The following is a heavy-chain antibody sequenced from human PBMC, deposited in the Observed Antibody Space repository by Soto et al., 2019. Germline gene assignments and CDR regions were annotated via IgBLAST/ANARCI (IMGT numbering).Heavy chain of an antibody. Sequence: LRLSCAASGLTFSSYWMHWVRQAPGKGLVWVSRMYTDASSATYADSVKGRFAISRDNAKNTLFLQIDSLRTEDTAVYYCVRGNSGYGNFDYSGAAPLLTVSS. CDR1: GLTFSSYW. J-gene: IGHJ4*02. D-gene: IGHD5-12*01. CDR2: MYTDASSA. CDR3: VRGNSGYGNFDY. V-gene: IGHV3-74*01.